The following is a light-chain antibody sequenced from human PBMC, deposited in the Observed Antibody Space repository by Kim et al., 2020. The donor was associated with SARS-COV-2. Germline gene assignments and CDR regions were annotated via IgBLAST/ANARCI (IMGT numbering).Light chain of an antibody. J-gene: IGKJ1*01. CDR2: DVS. V-gene: IGKV3-15*01. CDR3: QHYSNWPRT. Sequence: EIVMTQSPATVSVSPGERATHSCRTSQSVSNNVAWYQQKPGQAPRLLIYDVSTRATDIPARFSGSGSGTDFSLTISSLQSEDFAVYYCQHYSNWPRTFGQGTKVDIK. CDR1: QSVSNN.